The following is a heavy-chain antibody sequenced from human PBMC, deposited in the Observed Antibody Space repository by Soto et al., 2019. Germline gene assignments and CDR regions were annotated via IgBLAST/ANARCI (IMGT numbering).Heavy chain of an antibody. D-gene: IGHD5-12*01. CDR2: VSYDGRQK. J-gene: IGHJ1*01. V-gene: IGHV3-30*04. CDR3: VREYSHSWEGYFGL. Sequence: QVQVVESGGAAVQTWQSLRLSCAASGFTCSSYTFHWVRQAPGKGLEWVAVVSYDGRQKFHADSVKGRFTISRDNFKNPVNLQMNSLRHEDTAIYFCVREYSHSWEGYFGLWGQGTRVTV. CDR1: GFTCSSYT.